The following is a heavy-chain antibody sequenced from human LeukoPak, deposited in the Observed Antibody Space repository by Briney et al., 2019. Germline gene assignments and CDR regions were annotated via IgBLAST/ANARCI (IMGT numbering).Heavy chain of an antibody. CDR3: AKTLRYYDMAYGMDV. J-gene: IGHJ6*02. Sequence: PGGSLRLSCAASGFTVSSNYMSWVRQAPGKGLEWVSAIYSGGSTYYADSVKGRFTISRDNSKNTLYLQMNSLRAEDTAVYYCAKTLRYYDMAYGMDVWGQGTTVTVSS. CDR2: IYSGGST. V-gene: IGHV3-66*01. D-gene: IGHD3-9*01. CDR1: GFTVSSNY.